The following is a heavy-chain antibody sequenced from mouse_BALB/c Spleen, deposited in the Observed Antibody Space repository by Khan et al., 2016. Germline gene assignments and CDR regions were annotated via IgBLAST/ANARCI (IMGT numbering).Heavy chain of an antibody. CDR3: AKTGGTTVVDGWYFDV. J-gene: IGHJ1*01. CDR1: GFSLTSYG. Sequence: QVQLKQSGPGLVQPSQSLSITCTVSGFSLTSYGVHWVRQSPGKGLEWLGVIWRGGSTDYNAAFMSRLSITKDNSKSQVFFKMNSLQADDIAIYYCAKTGGTTVVDGWYFDVWGAGTTVTVSS. D-gene: IGHD1-1*01. CDR2: IWRGGST. V-gene: IGHV2-5*01.